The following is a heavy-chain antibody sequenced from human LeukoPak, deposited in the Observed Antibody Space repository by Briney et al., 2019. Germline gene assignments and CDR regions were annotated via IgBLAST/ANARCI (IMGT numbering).Heavy chain of an antibody. CDR2: FDPEDGET. V-gene: IGHV1-24*01. J-gene: IGHJ3*02. CDR3: TNLGSGSYNGASFDI. CDR1: GYTLTELS. Sequence: ASVKVSCKVSGYTLTELSMHWVRQAPGKGLEWMGGFDPEDGETIYAQKFQGRVTMTEDTSTDTAYMELSSLRSEDTAVYYCTNLGSGSYNGASFDIWGQGTMVTVSS. D-gene: IGHD1-26*01.